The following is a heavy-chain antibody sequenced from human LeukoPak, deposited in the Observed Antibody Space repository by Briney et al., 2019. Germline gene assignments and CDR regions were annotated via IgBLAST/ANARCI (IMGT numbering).Heavy chain of an antibody. D-gene: IGHD1-26*01. Sequence: PGESLRLSCAASGFTFSNYEMNWFRQAPGKGLEWISYINIIGSTIYYADSVRGRFTVSRDNAKNSLYLQMNSLKAEDTAVYYCARDVGATFDYWGQGNLVTVSS. V-gene: IGHV3-48*03. CDR1: GFTFSNYE. CDR2: INIIGSTI. CDR3: ARDVGATFDY. J-gene: IGHJ4*02.